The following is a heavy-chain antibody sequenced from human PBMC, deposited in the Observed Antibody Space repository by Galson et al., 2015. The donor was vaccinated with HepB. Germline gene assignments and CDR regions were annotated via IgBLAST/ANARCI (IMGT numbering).Heavy chain of an antibody. CDR3: ARDLISGTDDYYYYGMDV. CDR1: GGTFSSYA. V-gene: IGHV1-69*13. CDR2: IIPIFGTA. Sequence: SVKVSCKASGGTFSSYAISWVRQAPGQGLEWMGGIIPIFGTANYAQKFQGRVTITADESTSTAYMELSSLRSEDTAVYYCARDLISGTDDYYYYGMDVWGQGTTVTVSS. J-gene: IGHJ6*02. D-gene: IGHD3/OR15-3a*01.